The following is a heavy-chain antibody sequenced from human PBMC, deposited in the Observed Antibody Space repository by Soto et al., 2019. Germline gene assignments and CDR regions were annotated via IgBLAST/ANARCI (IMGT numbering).Heavy chain of an antibody. V-gene: IGHV1-2*04. Sequence: ASVKVSCKASGYTFTGYYMHWVRQAPGQGLEWMGWINPNSGGTNYAQKFQGWVTMTRDTSISTAYMELSRLRSDDTAVYYCARSEGRFLEWLLDYWGQGTLVTVSS. CDR1: GYTFTGYY. CDR3: ARSEGRFLEWLLDY. D-gene: IGHD3-3*01. CDR2: INPNSGGT. J-gene: IGHJ4*02.